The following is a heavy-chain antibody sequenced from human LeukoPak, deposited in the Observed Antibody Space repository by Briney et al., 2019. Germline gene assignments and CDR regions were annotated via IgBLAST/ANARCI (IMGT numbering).Heavy chain of an antibody. J-gene: IGHJ4*02. D-gene: IGHD6-13*01. CDR1: GYTFTSYG. CDR3: ARDPLSGRGSSSWSDY. CDR2: ISAYNGNT. V-gene: IGHV1-18*01. Sequence: GASVKVSCKASGYTFTSYGISWVRQAPGQGLEWMGWISAYNGNTNYAQKLQGRVTMTTDTSTSTAYMELRSLRSDDTAVYYCARDPLSGRGSSSWSDYWGQGTLVTVSS.